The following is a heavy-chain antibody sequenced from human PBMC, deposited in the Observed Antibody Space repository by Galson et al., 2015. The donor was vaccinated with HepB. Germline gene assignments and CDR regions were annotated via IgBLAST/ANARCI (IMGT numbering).Heavy chain of an antibody. D-gene: IGHD3-22*01. CDR2: INSDGSAI. V-gene: IGHV3-74*01. CDR3: ARPKTSSSGYSY. J-gene: IGHJ1*01. CDR1: EFTFGSSW. Sequence: SLRLSCAASEFTFGSSWMHWVRHGPGQGLGWVARINSDGSAINYADSVKGRFTVSRDNAKNTLYLQMDSLRAEDTAVYYCARPKTSSSGYSYWGQGTLVTVSS.